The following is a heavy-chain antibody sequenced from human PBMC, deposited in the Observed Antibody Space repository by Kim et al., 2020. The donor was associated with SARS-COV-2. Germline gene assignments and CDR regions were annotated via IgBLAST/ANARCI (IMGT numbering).Heavy chain of an antibody. J-gene: IGHJ4*02. CDR3: ARWGTTGKTGDY. CDR2: INHSGST. D-gene: IGHD2-8*02. V-gene: IGHV4-34*01. CDR1: GGSFSGYY. Sequence: SETLSLTCAVYGGSFSGYYWSWIRQPPGKGLEWIGEINHSGSTNYNPSLKSRVTISVDTSKNQFSLKLSSVTAADTAVYYCARWGTTGKTGDYWGQGTLVTVSS.